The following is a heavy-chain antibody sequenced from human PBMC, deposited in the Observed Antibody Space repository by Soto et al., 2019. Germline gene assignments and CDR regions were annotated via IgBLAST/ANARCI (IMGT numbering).Heavy chain of an antibody. CDR2: IFYSGNT. D-gene: IGHD1-1*01. V-gene: IGHV4-59*01. J-gene: IGHJ4*02. CDR3: ERFQNCNLVFDH. Sequence: ETLSLTCSGCGGSMSDFYLSWIRQPPGKGLEWIAYIFYSGNTDYNPSLRSRATISVDTSRNHFSLKLSSVTAGDTAVYFCERFQNCNLVFDHWGRETLLTVSS. CDR1: GGSMSDFY.